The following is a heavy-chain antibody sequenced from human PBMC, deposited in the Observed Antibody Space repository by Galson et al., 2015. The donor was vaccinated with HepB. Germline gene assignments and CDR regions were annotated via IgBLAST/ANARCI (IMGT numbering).Heavy chain of an antibody. CDR2: ISSSSSLI. Sequence: SLRLSCAASGFTFSSYNMNWVRQAPGKGLEWVSYISSSSSLIYYADSVKGRFTISRDNAKNSVYLQMNSLRDEDTAVYYCARDRTSSYYPPDYWGQGTLVTVSS. CDR1: GFTFSSYN. CDR3: ARDRTSSYYPPDY. V-gene: IGHV3-48*02. D-gene: IGHD3-22*01. J-gene: IGHJ4*02.